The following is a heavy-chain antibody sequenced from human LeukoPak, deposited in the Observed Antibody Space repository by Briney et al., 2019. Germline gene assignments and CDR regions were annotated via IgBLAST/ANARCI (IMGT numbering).Heavy chain of an antibody. J-gene: IGHJ5*02. CDR2: IYHSGST. V-gene: IGHV4-30-2*01. CDR3: ARGVSPSSYYYGSGSLVWFDP. Sequence: SETLSLTCAVSGGSISSGGYSWSWIRQPPGKGLEWIGYIYHSGSTYYNPSLKSRVTISVGRSKNQFSLKLSSVTAADTAVYYCARGVSPSSYYYGSGSLVWFDPWGQGTLVTVSS. D-gene: IGHD3-10*01. CDR1: GGSISSGGYS.